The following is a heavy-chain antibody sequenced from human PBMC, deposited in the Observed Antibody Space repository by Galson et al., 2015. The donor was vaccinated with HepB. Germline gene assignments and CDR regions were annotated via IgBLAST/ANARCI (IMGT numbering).Heavy chain of an antibody. D-gene: IGHD4-23*01. CDR3: ARDAGNDGGNEGDAFDI. CDR1: GVTFSSYA. CDR2: ISYDGSNK. V-gene: IGHV3-30-3*01. Sequence: SLRLSCAAPGVTFSSYAMHWVRQAPGKGLEWVAVISYDGSNKYYADSVKGRFTISRDNSKNTLYLQMNSLRAEDTAVYYCARDAGNDGGNEGDAFDIWGHGTMVTVSS. J-gene: IGHJ3*02.